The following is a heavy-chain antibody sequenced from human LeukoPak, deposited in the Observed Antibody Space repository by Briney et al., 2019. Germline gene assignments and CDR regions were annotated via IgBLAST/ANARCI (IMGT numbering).Heavy chain of an antibody. CDR2: IYSGGST. CDR1: GFTVSSNY. CDR3: AREKYSSSWYPLFDY. V-gene: IGHV3-53*01. J-gene: IGHJ4*02. D-gene: IGHD6-13*01. Sequence: GGSLRLSCAASGFTVSSNYMSWVRQAPGKGLEWVSVIYSGGSTYYADSGKGRFTISRDNSKNTLYLQMNSLRAEDTAVYYCAREKYSSSWYPLFDYWGQGTLVTVSS.